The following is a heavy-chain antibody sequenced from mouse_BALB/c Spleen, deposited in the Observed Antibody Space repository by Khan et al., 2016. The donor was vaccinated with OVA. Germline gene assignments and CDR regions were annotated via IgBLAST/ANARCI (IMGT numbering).Heavy chain of an antibody. CDR3: TRDRIDY. Sequence: QIQLVQSGAELAKPGASVKMSCKASGYTFTTYWMHWVKQRPGQGLEWIGYINPTSNYTDYSEKFKDRATLSADKSSSTAYMQLSSLTSEDSAVYYCTRDRIDYWGQGTTLTVSS. V-gene: IGHV1-7*01. CDR2: INPTSNYT. J-gene: IGHJ2*01. CDR1: GYTFTTYW.